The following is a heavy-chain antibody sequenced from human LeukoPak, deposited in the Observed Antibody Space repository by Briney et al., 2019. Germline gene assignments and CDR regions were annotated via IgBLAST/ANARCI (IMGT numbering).Heavy chain of an antibody. V-gene: IGHV1-69*04. Sequence: ASVKVSCKASGGTFSSYAISWVRQAPGQGLEWMGRIIPILGIANYAQKFQGRVTITADKSTSTAYMELSSLRSEDTAVYYCARGEYDILTGYYYGMDVWGQGTTVTVSS. J-gene: IGHJ6*02. D-gene: IGHD3-9*01. CDR3: ARGEYDILTGYYYGMDV. CDR2: IIPILGIA. CDR1: GGTFSSYA.